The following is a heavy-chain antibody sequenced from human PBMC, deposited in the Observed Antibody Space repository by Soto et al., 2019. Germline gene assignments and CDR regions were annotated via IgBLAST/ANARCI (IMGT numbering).Heavy chain of an antibody. Sequence: QVQLMESGGGVLQPGRSLRLSCAASGFTFSSYGMHWVRQAPGKGLERVTIISDDGSIQYYGDSVKGRFTVSRDNSKNKLLLEMNSQTAEDTATYYSANDRRDISGTVSRCFGMDVWGQGTTVTVSS. CDR2: ISDDGSIQ. CDR3: ANDRRDISGTVSRCFGMDV. CDR1: GFTFSSYG. D-gene: IGHD5-12*01. J-gene: IGHJ6*02. V-gene: IGHV3-30*18.